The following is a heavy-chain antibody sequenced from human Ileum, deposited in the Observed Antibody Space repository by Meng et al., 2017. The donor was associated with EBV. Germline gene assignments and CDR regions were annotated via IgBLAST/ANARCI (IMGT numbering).Heavy chain of an antibody. J-gene: IGHJ6*02. CDR1: GYTFSDYT. Sequence: HVQLVQAGAGVTKPGTSVKVSCKASGYTFSDYTLQWVRQAPGQGLEWMGSMNPNSGLADYAQRFRGSVTMARDTSTGTAYMELNRVTSDDTAVYYCARGFFGGPMGVYGLDVWGQGTMVTVSS. D-gene: IGHD3-16*01. CDR3: ARGFFGGPMGVYGLDV. V-gene: IGHV1-2*02. CDR2: MNPNSGLA.